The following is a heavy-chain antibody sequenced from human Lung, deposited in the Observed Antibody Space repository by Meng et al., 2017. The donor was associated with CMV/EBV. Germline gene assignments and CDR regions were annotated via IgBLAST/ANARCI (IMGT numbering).Heavy chain of an antibody. CDR1: GFTFSSYA. CDR2: ISYDGSNK. Sequence: SCAASGFTFSSYAMHWVRQAPGKGLEWVAVISYDGSNKYYADSVKGRFTISRDNSKNTLYLQMNSLRAEDTAVYYCARDRGRFLEWLFPDDWGQGXLVTVSS. J-gene: IGHJ4*02. V-gene: IGHV3-30*04. CDR3: ARDRGRFLEWLFPDD. D-gene: IGHD3-3*01.